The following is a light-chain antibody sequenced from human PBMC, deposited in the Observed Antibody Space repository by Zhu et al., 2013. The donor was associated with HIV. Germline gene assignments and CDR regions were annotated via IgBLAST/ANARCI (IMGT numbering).Light chain of an antibody. CDR1: QRVGIN. CDR3: QQYGSSPRT. CDR2: AAS. Sequence: EIVMTQSPATLSLSPGERATLSCRASQRVGINLAWYQQKPGQTPRLLIYAASTRATGIPARFSGSGSGTDFTLTISRLEPEDFGLYYCQQYGSSPRTFGQGTEGG. V-gene: IGKV3-15*01. J-gene: IGKJ1*01.